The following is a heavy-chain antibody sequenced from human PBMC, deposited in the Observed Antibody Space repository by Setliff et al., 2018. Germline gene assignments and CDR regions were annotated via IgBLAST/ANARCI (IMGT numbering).Heavy chain of an antibody. J-gene: IGHJ4*02. V-gene: IGHV4-39*01. CDR2: LYRTANT. Sequence: SETLSLTCTVYGGSFSNYYWGWIRQSPGKGLEWIGSLYRTANTYYNPAVRSRVTISPDTSKNQFSLKLTSVTAADTAVYYCARQSGSGSSPYFDFWGQGTLITVS. CDR3: ARQSGSGSSPYFDF. D-gene: IGHD3-10*01. CDR1: GGSFSNYY.